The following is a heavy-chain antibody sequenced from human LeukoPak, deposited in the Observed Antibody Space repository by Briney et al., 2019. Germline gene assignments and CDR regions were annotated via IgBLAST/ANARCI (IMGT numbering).Heavy chain of an antibody. Sequence: VESLKISCNVSGYSFTSYWIGWVRQMPGKGLEWMGIIYPGDSDTRYSPSFQGQVTISADKSISTAYLQWSSLKASDTAMYYCARRAVRYCSRTSCYGDAFDIWGQGTMVTVSS. CDR1: GYSFTSYW. D-gene: IGHD2-2*01. V-gene: IGHV5-51*01. J-gene: IGHJ3*02. CDR2: IYPGDSDT. CDR3: ARRAVRYCSRTSCYGDAFDI.